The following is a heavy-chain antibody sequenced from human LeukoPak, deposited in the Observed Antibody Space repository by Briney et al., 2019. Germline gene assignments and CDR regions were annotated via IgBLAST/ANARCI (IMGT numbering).Heavy chain of an antibody. CDR2: VIPILGIA. D-gene: IGHD5-18*01. CDR3: ARTMVEYSYHFDY. J-gene: IGHJ4*02. V-gene: IGHV1-69*04. Sequence: SVKVSCKASGGTFSSYAISWVRQAPGQGLEWMGRVIPILGIANYAQKFQGRVTITADKSTSTAYMELSSLRSEDTAVYYCARTMVEYSYHFDYWGQGTLVTVSS. CDR1: GGTFSSYA.